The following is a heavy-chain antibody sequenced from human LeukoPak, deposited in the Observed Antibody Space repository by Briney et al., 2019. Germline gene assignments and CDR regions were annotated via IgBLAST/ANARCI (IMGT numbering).Heavy chain of an antibody. CDR1: GFTFTSYG. D-gene: IGHD6-13*01. J-gene: IGHJ4*02. Sequence: PGGSLRLSCAASGFTFTSYGMHWVRQAPGKGLEWVAFIRYDGSNKDYADSVKGRFTISRDNSENTLYLQMNSPRAEDTAVYYCAKDGSSSWTYYFDYWGQGILVPVSS. CDR3: AKDGSSSWTYYFDY. CDR2: IRYDGSNK. V-gene: IGHV3-30*02.